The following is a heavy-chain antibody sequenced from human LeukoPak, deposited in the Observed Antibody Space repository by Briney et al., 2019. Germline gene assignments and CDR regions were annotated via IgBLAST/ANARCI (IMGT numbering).Heavy chain of an antibody. CDR1: GFTFSSYA. J-gene: IGHJ3*02. Sequence: HPGRSLRLSCAASGFTFSSYAMHWVRQAPGKGLEWVAVLSYDGSNKYYADSVKGRFTISRDNSKNTLYLQMNSLRAEDTAVYYCARETFRYSDAFDIWGQGTMVTVSS. CDR3: ARETFRYSDAFDI. V-gene: IGHV3-30-3*01. D-gene: IGHD1-14*01. CDR2: LSYDGSNK.